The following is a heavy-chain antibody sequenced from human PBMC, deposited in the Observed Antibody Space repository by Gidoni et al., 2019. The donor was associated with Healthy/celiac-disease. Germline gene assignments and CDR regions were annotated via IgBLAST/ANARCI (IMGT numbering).Heavy chain of an antibody. CDR1: GGSISSYY. CDR2: IYHSGST. J-gene: IGHJ5*02. CDR3: ARGGYYYGSGSYWWFDP. D-gene: IGHD3-10*01. V-gene: IGHV4-59*01. Sequence: QVQLQESGPGLVKPSETLSLTCPVSGGSISSYYWSWIRQPPGKGLEWIGYIYHSGSTNYNPSLKSRVTISVDTSKNQFSLKLSSVTAADTAVYYCARGGYYYGSGSYWWFDPWGQGTLVTVSS.